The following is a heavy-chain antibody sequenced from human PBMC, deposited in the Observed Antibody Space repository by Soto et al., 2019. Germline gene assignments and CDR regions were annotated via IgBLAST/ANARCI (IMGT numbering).Heavy chain of an antibody. D-gene: IGHD2-2*01. CDR2: IYYSGST. V-gene: IGHV4-31*01. CDR1: GGSISSGGYY. CDR3: ARDAPYCSSTRCPNYGMDV. J-gene: IGHJ6*02. Sequence: QVQLQESGPGLVKPSQTLSLTCTVSGGSISSGGYYWSWIRQHPGKGLEWIGYIYYSGSTYYNPSLKSQGTLAVDTSKNQFSLKLSSVTAADTAVYYCARDAPYCSSTRCPNYGMDVWGQGTTVTVSS.